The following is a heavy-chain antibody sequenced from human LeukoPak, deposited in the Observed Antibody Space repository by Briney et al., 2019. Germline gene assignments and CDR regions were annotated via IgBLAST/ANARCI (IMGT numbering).Heavy chain of an antibody. CDR2: IYTSGST. D-gene: IGHD3-3*01. Sequence: SETLSLTCTVSGGSISSGDYYWRWIRQPAGKGLEWIGRIYTSGSTNYNPSLKSRVTISVDTSKNQFSLKLSSVTAADTAVYYCARGDGVVGTYYMDVWGKGTTVTVSS. CDR1: GGSISSGDYY. J-gene: IGHJ6*03. V-gene: IGHV4-61*02. CDR3: ARGDGVVGTYYMDV.